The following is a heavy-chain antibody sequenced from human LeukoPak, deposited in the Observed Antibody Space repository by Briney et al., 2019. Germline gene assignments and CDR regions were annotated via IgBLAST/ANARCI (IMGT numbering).Heavy chain of an antibody. CDR1: GYSFTSYW. CDR2: IYPGDSDT. D-gene: IGHD1-26*01. Sequence: GESLKISCKGSGYSFTSYWIGWVRQMPGKGLEWMGIIYPGDSDTRYSPSFQGQVTISADKSISTAYLQWSSLKASDTAMYYCARGTSEFPGSFTPPFDYWGQGTLVAVSS. CDR3: ARGTSEFPGSFTPPFDY. J-gene: IGHJ4*02. V-gene: IGHV5-51*01.